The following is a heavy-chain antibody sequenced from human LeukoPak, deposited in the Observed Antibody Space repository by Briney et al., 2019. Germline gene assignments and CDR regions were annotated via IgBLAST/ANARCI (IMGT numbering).Heavy chain of an antibody. CDR1: GYTFTSYG. V-gene: IGHV1-18*01. CDR3: ARLTAYGGNSYFDY. CDR2: ISAYNGNT. Sequence: ASVTVSCKASGYTFTSYGISWVRQAPGQGLEWMGWISAYNGNTNYAQKLQGRVTMTTDTSTSTAYMELRSLRSDDTAVYYCARLTAYGGNSYFDYWGQGTLVTVSS. D-gene: IGHD4-23*01. J-gene: IGHJ4*02.